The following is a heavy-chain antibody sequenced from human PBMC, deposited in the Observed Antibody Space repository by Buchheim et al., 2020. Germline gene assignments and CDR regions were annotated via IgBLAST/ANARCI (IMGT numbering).Heavy chain of an antibody. Sequence: QVQLVQSGAEVKKPGASVKVSCKASGYTFTSYYMHWVRQAPGQGLEWMGIINPSGGSTSYAQKFQGRVTMTRATSTSTVHMELSSLRSEDTAVYYCARAGGLSYFGAPYYYGMDVWGQGTT. V-gene: IGHV1-46*01. J-gene: IGHJ6*02. CDR2: INPSGGST. CDR3: ARAGGLSYFGAPYYYGMDV. CDR1: GYTFTSYY. D-gene: IGHD3-16*02.